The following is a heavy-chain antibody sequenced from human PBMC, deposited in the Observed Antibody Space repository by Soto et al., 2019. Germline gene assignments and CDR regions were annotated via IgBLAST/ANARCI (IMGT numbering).Heavy chain of an antibody. CDR1: GFIFRNYV. D-gene: IGHD1-7*01. CDR2: IIGSGGTT. V-gene: IGHV3-23*01. CDR3: AKRPLELHRYDY. J-gene: IGHJ4*02. Sequence: GGSLRLSCTASGFIFRNYVMTWVRQAPGKGPEWVSSIIGSGGTTYDTDSVKGRFTISRDNSKNTLFLQINSLRAEDTAVYDCAKRPLELHRYDYWGQGTLVTVSS.